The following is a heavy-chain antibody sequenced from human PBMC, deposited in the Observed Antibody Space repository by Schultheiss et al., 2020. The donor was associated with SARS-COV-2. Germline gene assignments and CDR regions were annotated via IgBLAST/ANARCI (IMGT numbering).Heavy chain of an antibody. D-gene: IGHD6-13*01. CDR1: GFTFSSYA. CDR2: ISYDGSNK. V-gene: IGHV3-30-3*01. CDR3: ARARTAAGDKSADY. J-gene: IGHJ4*02. Sequence: GSLRLSCAASGFTFSSYAMHWVRQAPGKGLEWVAVISYDGSNKYYADSVKGRFTISRDNSKNTLYLQMNSLRDEDTAVYYCARARTAAGDKSADYWGQGTLVTVSS.